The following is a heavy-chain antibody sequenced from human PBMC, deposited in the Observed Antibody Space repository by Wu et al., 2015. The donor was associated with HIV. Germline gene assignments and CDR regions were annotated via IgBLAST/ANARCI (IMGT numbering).Heavy chain of an antibody. J-gene: IGHJ5*02. V-gene: IGHV4-59*01. Sequence: QVQLQESGPGLVKPSETLSLTCTVSGGSISSYYWSWIRQPPGKGLEWIGYIYYSGSTNYNPSLKSRVTISVDTSKNQFSLKLSSVTAADTAVYYCARGEPLWFGDSIAVLDPWGQGTLVTVSS. CDR3: ARGEPLWFGDSIAVLDP. CDR2: IYYSGST. D-gene: IGHD3-10*01. CDR1: GGSISSYY.